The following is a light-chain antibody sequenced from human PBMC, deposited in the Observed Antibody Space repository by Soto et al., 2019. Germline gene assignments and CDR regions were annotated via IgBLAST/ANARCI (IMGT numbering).Light chain of an antibody. J-gene: IGKJ3*01. Sequence: DLQMTQSTSSVAASVGDRVTVSRRASQDIGNFLAWYQQTPGKAKRLLIHGASSLSREIPSRFSGGGTGTHFTLTISGLQPEDLATYFCLQTSTFPRTVGPGTKVDIK. CDR3: LQTSTFPRT. V-gene: IGKV1-12*01. CDR1: QDIGNF. CDR2: GAS.